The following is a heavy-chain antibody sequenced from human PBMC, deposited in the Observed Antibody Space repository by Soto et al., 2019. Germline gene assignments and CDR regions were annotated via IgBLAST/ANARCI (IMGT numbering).Heavy chain of an antibody. CDR1: GGSFSGFF. Sequence: QVQLQQWGAVLLKPSETLSLTCTVHGGSFSGFFWTWIRQPPGKGLEWIGEINHSGSTNYNPSLKSRVTISGDMSENQFSLRLTSVTAADTGVYYCVRGQWLARGEYWGQGTLVTVSS. V-gene: IGHV4-34*02. D-gene: IGHD6-19*01. CDR3: VRGQWLARGEY. CDR2: INHSGST. J-gene: IGHJ4*02.